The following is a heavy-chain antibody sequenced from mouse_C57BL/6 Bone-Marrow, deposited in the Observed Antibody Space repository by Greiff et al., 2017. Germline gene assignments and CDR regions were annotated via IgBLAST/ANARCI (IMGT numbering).Heavy chain of an antibody. CDR3: TRGAFCYYGSSWFAY. Sequence: VQLQQSGAELVRPGASVTLSCKASGYTFTDYEMHWVKQTPVHGLEWIGAIDPETGGTAYNQKFKGKAILTADKSSSTAYMELRSLTSEDSAVYYCTRGAFCYYGSSWFAYWGQGTLVTVSA. J-gene: IGHJ3*01. V-gene: IGHV1-15*01. CDR1: GYTFTDYE. D-gene: IGHD1-1*01. CDR2: IDPETGGT.